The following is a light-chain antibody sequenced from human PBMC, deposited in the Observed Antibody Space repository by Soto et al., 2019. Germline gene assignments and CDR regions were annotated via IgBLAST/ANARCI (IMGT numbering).Light chain of an antibody. CDR1: QSISTS. Sequence: DIQMTQSPSTLSASVGDRVTITCRATQSISTSLAWYQQKPGKAPFLLISDASNLERGVPSRFSGSGSGTEFTLTISSMQPDDFATYYCQQYTGYSRTFGQGTKVDI. CDR2: DAS. J-gene: IGKJ1*01. CDR3: QQYTGYSRT. V-gene: IGKV1-5*01.